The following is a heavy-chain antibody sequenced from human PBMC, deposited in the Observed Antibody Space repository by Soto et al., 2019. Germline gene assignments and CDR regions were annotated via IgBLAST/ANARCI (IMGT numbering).Heavy chain of an antibody. CDR1: GFSLSTSGMC. Sequence: SGATLVHPTQTLTLACTFSGFSLSTSGMCMSWSRHPPVKALEWLALVDWDDDKYYSTSLKTRLTISKDTSKNQVVLTMTNVDPVDTATYYGARRIALWRWFDXGGQGTRFTAS. D-gene: IGHD2-21*01. J-gene: IGHJ5*02. CDR3: ARRIALWRWFDX. CDR2: VDWDDDK. V-gene: IGHV2-70*01.